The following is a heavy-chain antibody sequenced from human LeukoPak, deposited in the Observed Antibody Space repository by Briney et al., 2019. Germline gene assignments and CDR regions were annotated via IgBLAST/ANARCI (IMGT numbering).Heavy chain of an antibody. CDR1: GYTFPYYW. CDR3: ARLRSSSWYTVDY. Sequence: GESLKISCKGSGYTFPYYWIAWVRQMPGKGLEWMGIIYPDDSDTRYSPSFQGLVTISADKSITTAYLQWSSLKASDTAMYYCARLRSSSWYTVDYWGQRTLVTVSS. D-gene: IGHD6-13*01. J-gene: IGHJ4*02. V-gene: IGHV5-51*03. CDR2: IYPDDSDT.